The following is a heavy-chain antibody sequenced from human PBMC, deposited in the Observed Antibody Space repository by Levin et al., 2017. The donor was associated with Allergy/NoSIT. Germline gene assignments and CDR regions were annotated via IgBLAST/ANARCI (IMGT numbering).Heavy chain of an antibody. J-gene: IGHJ4*01. V-gene: IGHV4-30-2*01. D-gene: IGHD5-18*01. CDR2: IYLSGST. CDR1: GGSISSGGYS. CDR3: ARVAGYSYGYYFDY. Sequence: SQTLSLTCAVSGGSISSGGYSWSWIRQPPGKGLEWIGNIYLSGSTYYNPSLKSRVTISVDRSKNQFSLNLSSVTAADTAVYYCARVAGYSYGYYFDYWGHGPLVTVSS.